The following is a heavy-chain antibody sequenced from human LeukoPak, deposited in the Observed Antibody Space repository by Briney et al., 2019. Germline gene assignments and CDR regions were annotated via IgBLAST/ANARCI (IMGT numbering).Heavy chain of an antibody. D-gene: IGHD2-2*01. Sequence: PGGSPRLSCAASGFSFSNYAMSWVRQAPGKGLEWVSAISGGGGTTYYADSVKGRFTISRDNFQNTLYLQMNSLRAEETAVYYCAKAPLGHCTSTNCYSFDYWGQETLVTVSS. CDR3: AKAPLGHCTSTNCYSFDY. CDR1: GFSFSNYA. J-gene: IGHJ4*02. CDR2: ISGGGGTT. V-gene: IGHV3-23*01.